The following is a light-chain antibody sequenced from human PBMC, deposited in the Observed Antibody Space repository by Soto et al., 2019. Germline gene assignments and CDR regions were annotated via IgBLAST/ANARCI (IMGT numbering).Light chain of an antibody. V-gene: IGKV3-15*01. J-gene: IGKJ1*01. CDR3: HHYNNWPRT. Sequence: EIVMTQSPASLSVSPGERATLSCRASQNVNSNLACYQQKPGQAPRFLIYGASTRATGIPARFSGSGSGTEFTLTISSLQSEDFAVYYCHHYNNWPRTFGQGTKVDIK. CDR1: QNVNSN. CDR2: GAS.